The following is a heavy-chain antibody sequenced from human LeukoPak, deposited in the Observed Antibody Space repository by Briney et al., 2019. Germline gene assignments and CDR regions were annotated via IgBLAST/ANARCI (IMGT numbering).Heavy chain of an antibody. D-gene: IGHD3-16*01. Sequence: SQTLSLTCAISGDSVSSNSAAWNWIRQSPSRGLEWLGRTYYRSKWYDDYAVSVKSRVTINPDTSKNQFSLHLNSVTPEDTALYYCARVGAPKDDAFDMWGQGTMVTVSS. CDR3: ARVGAPKDDAFDM. J-gene: IGHJ3*02. CDR1: GDSVSSNSAA. V-gene: IGHV6-1*01. CDR2: TYYRSKWYD.